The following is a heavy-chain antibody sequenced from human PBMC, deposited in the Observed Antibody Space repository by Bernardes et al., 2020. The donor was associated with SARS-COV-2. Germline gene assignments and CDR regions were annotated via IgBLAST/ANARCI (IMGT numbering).Heavy chain of an antibody. CDR2: IYYTGST. V-gene: IGHV4-39*01. D-gene: IGHD3-22*01. CDR3: ARQIGYFDY. CDR1: GGSISSRSYY. Sequence: SETLSLTCTVSGGSISSRSYYWGWIRQPPGKGLEWIGSIYYTGSTYYNPSLKSRVTISVDTSKKQFSLKLTSVTAADTAVYYCARQIGYFDYWGQGTLVTVSS. J-gene: IGHJ4*02.